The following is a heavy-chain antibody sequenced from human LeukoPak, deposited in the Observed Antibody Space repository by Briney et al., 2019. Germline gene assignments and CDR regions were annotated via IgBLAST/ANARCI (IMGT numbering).Heavy chain of an antibody. CDR3: ARALYGDYYFDY. J-gene: IGHJ4*02. D-gene: IGHD4-17*01. V-gene: IGHV4-59*01. Sequence: SETLSLTCSVSGGSISSYYWSWIRQPPGKGLEWIGYIYYSGSTNYNPSLKSRVTISVDTSKNQFSLKLSSVTAADTAVYYCARALYGDYYFDYWGQGTLVTVSS. CDR1: GGSISSYY. CDR2: IYYSGST.